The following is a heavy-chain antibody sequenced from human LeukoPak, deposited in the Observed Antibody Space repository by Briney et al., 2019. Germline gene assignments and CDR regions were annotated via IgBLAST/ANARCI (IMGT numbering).Heavy chain of an antibody. CDR1: GGSISSYY. D-gene: IGHD6-13*01. CDR2: IYYSGST. CDR3: ARDKREGYSSSWYDWLDP. J-gene: IGHJ5*02. Sequence: PSETLSLTCTVSGGSISSYYWSWIRQPPGKGLEWIGYIYYSGSTNYNPSLKSRVTISVDTSKNQFSLKLSSVTAADTAVYYCARDKREGYSSSWYDWLDPWGQGTLVTVSS. V-gene: IGHV4-59*01.